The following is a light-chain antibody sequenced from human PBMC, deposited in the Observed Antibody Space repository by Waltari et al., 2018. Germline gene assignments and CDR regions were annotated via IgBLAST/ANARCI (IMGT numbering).Light chain of an antibody. J-gene: IGKJ4*01. CDR3: QQYYNAPVT. CDR2: WSS. Sequence: EIVMTQSPESLAVSLGERATINCKSSQSVLKSSTNKNYLAWYQHRPGQPPKWPFYWSSTRESGVPDRFSTSGSGTDFTLTISSLQAEDVAVYYCQQYYNAPVTFGGGTKMEIK. CDR1: QSVLKSSTNKNY. V-gene: IGKV4-1*01.